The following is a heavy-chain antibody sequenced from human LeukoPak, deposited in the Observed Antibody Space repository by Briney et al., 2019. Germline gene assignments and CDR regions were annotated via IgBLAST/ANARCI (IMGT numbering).Heavy chain of an antibody. Sequence: ASVKVSCRASGYTFTSYYMHWVRQAPGQGLKWMGIINPSGGSTSYAQKFQGRVTMTRDTSTSTVYMELSSLRSEDTAVYYCATRGPVAPSSNLLVSCGQGTLVTVCS. CDR1: GYTFTSYY. D-gene: IGHD1-1*01. CDR3: ATRGPVAPSSNLLVS. J-gene: IGHJ5*02. CDR2: INPSGGST. V-gene: IGHV1-46*01.